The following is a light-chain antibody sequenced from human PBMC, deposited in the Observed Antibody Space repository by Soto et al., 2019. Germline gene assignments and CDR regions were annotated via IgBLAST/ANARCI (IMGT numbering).Light chain of an antibody. Sequence: EIGLSQSPGTVSLSAGERATLSFRASQSVRSSYFAWYQQKPGQAPRLLIFGASTRAPGIPDRFSGSGSGTDFTLTISKLEPEDFALFYCQQYGNSPLTFGEGTKVDI. J-gene: IGKJ4*01. V-gene: IGKV3-20*01. CDR2: GAS. CDR1: QSVRSSY. CDR3: QQYGNSPLT.